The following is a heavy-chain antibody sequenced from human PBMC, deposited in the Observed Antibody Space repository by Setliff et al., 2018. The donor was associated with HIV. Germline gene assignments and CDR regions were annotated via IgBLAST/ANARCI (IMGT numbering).Heavy chain of an antibody. Sequence: ASVKVPCKASGYTITDNYIHWVRQAPGQGLEWMAWNNYATGGTNYAQNFQGWVTVTRDTSINTVYMELSSLKSDDTAVYYCARDYLHVFDIWGQGTMVTVSS. CDR2: NNYATGGT. CDR1: GYTITDNY. V-gene: IGHV1-2*04. J-gene: IGHJ3*02. CDR3: ARDYLHVFDI.